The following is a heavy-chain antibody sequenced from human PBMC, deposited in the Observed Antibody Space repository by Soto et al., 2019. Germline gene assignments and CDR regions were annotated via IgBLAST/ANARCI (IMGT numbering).Heavy chain of an antibody. V-gene: IGHV1-69*13. CDR1: GGTFSSYA. D-gene: IGHD2-15*01. CDR3: ASTGGCSGGSCYSPYYYYGMDV. CDR2: IIPIFGTA. Sequence: GASVKVSCKASGGTFSSYAISWVRQAPGQGLEWMGGIIPIFGTANYAQKFQGRVTITADESTSTAYMELSSLRSEDTAVYYCASTGGCSGGSCYSPYYYYGMDVWGQGTTVTVS. J-gene: IGHJ6*02.